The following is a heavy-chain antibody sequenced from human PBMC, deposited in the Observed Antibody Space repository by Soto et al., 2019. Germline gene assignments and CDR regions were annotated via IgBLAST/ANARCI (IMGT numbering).Heavy chain of an antibody. V-gene: IGHV3-21*01. D-gene: IGHD2-15*01. CDR2: ITSRSGYI. J-gene: IGHJ4*02. CDR1: GFTFNIYS. CDR3: AREGVAGAPPY. Sequence: PGGSLRLSCAASGFTFNIYSMNWVRQAPGKGLEWVSSITSRSGYIDYADSVKGRFTISRDNAKNSLYLQMNSLRVDDTAVYYCAREGVAGAPPYWGQGTPVTAPQ.